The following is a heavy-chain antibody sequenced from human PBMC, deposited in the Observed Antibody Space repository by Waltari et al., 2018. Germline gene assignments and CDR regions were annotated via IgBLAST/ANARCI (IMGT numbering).Heavy chain of an antibody. CDR3: ARPLGSSWTDFDY. J-gene: IGHJ4*02. Sequence: QVQLVQSGAEVKKPGASVKVSCKASGYPFTGYSMPWLLPAPGQGLEWMGWINPNSGGTNYAQKFQGRVTMTRDTSISTAYMELSRLRSDDTAVYYCARPLGSSWTDFDYWGQGTLVTVSS. CDR1: GYPFTGYS. CDR2: INPNSGGT. D-gene: IGHD6-13*01. V-gene: IGHV1-2*02.